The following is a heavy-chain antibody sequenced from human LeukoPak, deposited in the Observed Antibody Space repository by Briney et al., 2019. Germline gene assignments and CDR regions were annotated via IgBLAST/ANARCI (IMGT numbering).Heavy chain of an antibody. J-gene: IGHJ4*02. CDR3: ARLHIAAADYFDY. Sequence: SETLSLTCTVSGGSISSSTYYWGWLRQPPGTGLEWLGSIYYSGSTYYNPSLKSRVTISVDTSKNQFSLNLSSVTAADTAVYYCARLHIAAADYFDYWGQGTLVTVSS. D-gene: IGHD6-13*01. CDR2: IYYSGST. CDR1: GGSISSSTYY. V-gene: IGHV4-39*01.